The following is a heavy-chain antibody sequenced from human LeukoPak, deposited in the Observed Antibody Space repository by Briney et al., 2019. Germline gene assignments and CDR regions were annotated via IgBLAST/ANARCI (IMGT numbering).Heavy chain of an antibody. CDR1: GFTFSGSA. CDR3: TRLGMSLER. J-gene: IGHJ4*02. Sequence: GGSLTLSCAASGFTFSGSAMHWVRQASGKGLEWVGRIRSKANSYATAYAASVKGRFTISRDDSKNTAYLQMNSLKTEDTAVYYCTRLGMSLERWDQGTLVTVSS. CDR2: IRSKANSYAT. D-gene: IGHD1-1*01. V-gene: IGHV3-73*01.